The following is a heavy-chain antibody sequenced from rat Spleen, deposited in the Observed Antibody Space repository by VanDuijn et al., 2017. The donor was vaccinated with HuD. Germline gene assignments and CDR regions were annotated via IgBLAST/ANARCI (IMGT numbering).Heavy chain of an antibody. V-gene: IGHV5-29*01. Sequence: EVQLVESGGGLVQPGGSLKLSCVASGFTFSNYGMHWIRQAPTKGLEWVATITYDGASTYYRDSLKGRFTISRDNAKSTLYLQLDSLRSEDTATYYCARRFDFDYWGQGVMVTVSS. D-gene: IGHD4-3*01. CDR3: ARRFDFDY. J-gene: IGHJ2*01. CDR2: ITYDGAST. CDR1: GFTFSNYG.